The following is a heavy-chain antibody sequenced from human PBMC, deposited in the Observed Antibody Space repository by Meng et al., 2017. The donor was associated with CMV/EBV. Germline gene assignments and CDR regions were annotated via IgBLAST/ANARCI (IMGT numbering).Heavy chain of an antibody. CDR1: GGTFSSYA. V-gene: IGHV1-69*05. D-gene: IGHD3-3*01. CDR3: ARRGVVIGDFDY. Sequence: SVKVSCKASGGTFSSYAISWVRQAPGQGLEWMGGIIPIFGTANYAQKFQGRVTITTDESTSTVYMELSSLRSEDTAVYYCARRGVVIGDFDYWGQGTLVTVSS. CDR2: IIPIFGTA. J-gene: IGHJ4*02.